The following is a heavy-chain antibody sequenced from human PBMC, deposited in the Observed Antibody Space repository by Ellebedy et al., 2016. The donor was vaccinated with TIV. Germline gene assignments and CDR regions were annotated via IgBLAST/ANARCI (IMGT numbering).Heavy chain of an antibody. CDR3: AREPGEYSSSSVDYYYYYMDV. CDR1: GFTFSSYS. J-gene: IGHJ6*03. D-gene: IGHD6-6*01. CDR2: ISSSSSYI. V-gene: IGHV3-21*01. Sequence: GGSLRLXCAASGFTFSSYSMNWVRQAPGKGLEWVSSISSSSSYIYYADSVKGRFTISRDNAKNSLYLQMNSLRAEDTAVYYCAREPGEYSSSSVDYYYYYMDVWGKGTTVTVSS.